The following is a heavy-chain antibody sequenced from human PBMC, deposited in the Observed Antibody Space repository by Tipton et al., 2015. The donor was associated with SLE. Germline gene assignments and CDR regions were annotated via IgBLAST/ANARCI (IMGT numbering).Heavy chain of an antibody. CDR1: GFTVSSNY. Sequence: SLRLSCAASGFTVSSNYMSWVRQAPGKGLEWVSVIYSGGSTYYADSVKGRFTISRDNSKNTLYLQMNSLRAEDTAVYYCASGIAAAYYYYGMDVWGQGTTVTVSS. CDR2: IYSGGST. V-gene: IGHV3-53*01. D-gene: IGHD6-25*01. J-gene: IGHJ6*02. CDR3: ASGIAAAYYYYGMDV.